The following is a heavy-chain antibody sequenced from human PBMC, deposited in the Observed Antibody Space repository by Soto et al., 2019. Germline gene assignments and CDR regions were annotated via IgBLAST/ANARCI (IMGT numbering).Heavy chain of an antibody. J-gene: IGHJ4*02. V-gene: IGHV3-30*18. D-gene: IGHD1-1*01. Sequence: QVQLVESGGGVVQPGRSLRLSCAASGFTFSTYGMHWVRQAPGKGLEWVAVISYDGNNKYYADSVKGRFTISRDNSKNTRYLQMSSLRDEETAVYYCAKSVCNWNDGFFDYWGQGTLVTVSS. CDR1: GFTFSTYG. CDR3: AKSVCNWNDGFFDY. CDR2: ISYDGNNK.